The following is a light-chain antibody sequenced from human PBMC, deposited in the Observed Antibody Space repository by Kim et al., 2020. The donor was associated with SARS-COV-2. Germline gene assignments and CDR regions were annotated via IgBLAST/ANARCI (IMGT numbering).Light chain of an antibody. CDR3: QQRSNWPRLT. CDR1: QSVSSY. CDR2: DAS. V-gene: IGKV3-11*01. J-gene: IGKJ4*01. Sequence: SPVERAALSCRASQSVSSYLAWYQQKPGQAPRLLIYDASNRATGIPARFSGSGSGTDFTLTISSLEPEDFAVYYCQQRSNWPRLTFGGGTKVDIK.